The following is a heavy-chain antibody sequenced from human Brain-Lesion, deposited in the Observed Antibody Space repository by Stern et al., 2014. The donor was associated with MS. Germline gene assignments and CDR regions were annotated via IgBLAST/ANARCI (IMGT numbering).Heavy chain of an antibody. CDR2: IFNSGST. V-gene: IGHV4-61*02. Sequence: VQLEESGPGLVKPSQTLSLSCTVSGGSISSGGYYWSWIRQPAGKGLEWIGRIFNSGSTSYNPSLKSRVPISIDTSKNQFPLRLNPMTAADTAVYYCARGRVVPGFQYYATDVWGQGTTVIVSS. D-gene: IGHD2-2*01. CDR3: ARGRVVPGFQYYATDV. J-gene: IGHJ6*02. CDR1: GGSISSGGYY.